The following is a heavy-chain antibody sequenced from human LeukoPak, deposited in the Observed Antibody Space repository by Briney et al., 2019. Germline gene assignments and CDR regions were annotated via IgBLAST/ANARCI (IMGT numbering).Heavy chain of an antibody. CDR2: IRYDGSNK. J-gene: IGHJ4*02. CDR3: ASLRGGSSSSPYFDY. CDR1: GYTFSRYG. D-gene: IGHD6-6*01. V-gene: IGHV3-30*02. Sequence: GGSLRLSCAASGYTFSRYGMHWVRQAPGKGLEWVAFIRYDGSNKYYADSVKGRFTISRDNSKNTLYLQMNSLRAEDTAVYYCASLRGGSSSSPYFDYWGQGTLVTVSS.